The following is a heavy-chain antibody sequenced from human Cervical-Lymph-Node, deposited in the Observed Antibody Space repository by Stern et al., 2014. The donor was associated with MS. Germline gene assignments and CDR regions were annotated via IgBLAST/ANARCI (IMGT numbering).Heavy chain of an antibody. D-gene: IGHD1-26*01. V-gene: IGHV1-18*04. Sequence: VQLVQSGTELRRPGAWVKVSCKTSGFDFNTFGIFWVRQAPGQSLAWVGGISVYNDYRFAAHKFQCRVTASADTSTSPAYMELRDLTSDDTSVYYCARLNSGGGATDFDVWGQGTLFTVSS. CDR1: GFDFNTFG. CDR3: ARLNSGGGATDFDV. J-gene: IGHJ4*02. CDR2: ISVYNDYR.